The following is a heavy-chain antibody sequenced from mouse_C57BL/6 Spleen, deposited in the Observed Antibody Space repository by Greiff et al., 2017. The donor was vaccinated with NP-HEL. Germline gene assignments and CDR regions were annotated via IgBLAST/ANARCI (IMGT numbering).Heavy chain of an antibody. CDR3: AKSPTYGSSYGWYFDV. CDR2: ISYDGSN. J-gene: IGHJ1*03. V-gene: IGHV3-6*01. D-gene: IGHD1-1*01. Sequence: EVQLQQSGPGLVKPSQSLSLTCSVTGYSITSGYYWNWIRQFPGNKLEWMGYISYDGSNNYNPSLKNRISITRDTSKNQFFLKLNSVTTEDTATYYCAKSPTYGSSYGWYFDVWGTGTTVTVSS. CDR1: GYSITSGYY.